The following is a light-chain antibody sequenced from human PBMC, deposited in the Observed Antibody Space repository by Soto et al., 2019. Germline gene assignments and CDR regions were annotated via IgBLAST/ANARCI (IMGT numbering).Light chain of an antibody. J-gene: IGKJ5*01. CDR1: QSISSY. CDR2: AAS. Sequence: DIQVTQSPSSLSASVGDRVTITCRASQSISSYLNWYQQKPGKAPKLLIYAASSLQSGVPSRFSGSGSGTDFTLTISSLQPEDFATYYCLQSYSTSITFGQGTRLEIK. V-gene: IGKV1-39*01. CDR3: LQSYSTSIT.